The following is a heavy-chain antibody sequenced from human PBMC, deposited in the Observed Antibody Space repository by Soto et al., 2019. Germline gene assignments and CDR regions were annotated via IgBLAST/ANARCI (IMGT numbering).Heavy chain of an antibody. Sequence: PGGSLRLSCAASGFSFSDYGMHWVRQAPGKGLEWVALIYYDGSNEHYADSVQGRFTIPRDNSKNTLYLQMNSLRAEDTAVYYCARGRGSDSDAFDIWGQGTVVTVSS. V-gene: IGHV3-33*08. CDR3: ARGRGSDSDAFDI. J-gene: IGHJ3*02. D-gene: IGHD1-26*01. CDR2: IYYDGSNE. CDR1: GFSFSDYG.